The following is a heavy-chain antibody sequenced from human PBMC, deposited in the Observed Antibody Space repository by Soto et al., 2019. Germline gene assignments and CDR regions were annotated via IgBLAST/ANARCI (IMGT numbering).Heavy chain of an antibody. Sequence: ASVKVSCKASGYTFTSYGISWVRQAPGQGLEWMGWISAYNGNTNYAQKLQGRVTMTTETSPSTAYMELRSLRSDDTAVYYCAGFGDIVVVPAPLWGYMDVWGKGTTVTVSS. CDR3: AGFGDIVVVPAPLWGYMDV. D-gene: IGHD2-2*01. CDR1: GYTFTSYG. J-gene: IGHJ6*03. V-gene: IGHV1-18*01. CDR2: ISAYNGNT.